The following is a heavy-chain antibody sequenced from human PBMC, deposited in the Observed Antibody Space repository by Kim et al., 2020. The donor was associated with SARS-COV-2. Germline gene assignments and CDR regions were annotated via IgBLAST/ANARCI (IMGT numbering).Heavy chain of an antibody. J-gene: IGHJ4*01. CDR2: ITSTASNI. D-gene: IGHD2-2*01. CDR1: GFTFSPYS. V-gene: IGHV3-48*01. Sequence: GGSLRLSCAASGFTFSPYSMNWVRQAPGGGLEWVSYITSTASNIKYSDSVKGRFTISRHNAKNSVYLQMNSLRAEDTALYYCARSVEGHFDVWGHGTPVTVSS. CDR3: ARSVEGHFDV.